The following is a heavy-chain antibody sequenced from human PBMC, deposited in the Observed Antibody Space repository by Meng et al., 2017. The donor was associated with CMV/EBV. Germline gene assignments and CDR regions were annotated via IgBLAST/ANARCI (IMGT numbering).Heavy chain of an antibody. J-gene: IGHJ4*02. CDR2: IYSGGST. Sequence: GGSLRLSCAASGFTVSSNYMSWVRQAPGKGLEWVSVIYSGGSTYYADSVKGRFTISRDNSKNTLYLQMNSLRAEDTAVYYCARNMIGAYGSGSYTSEIGEGWGQGTLVTVSS. D-gene: IGHD3-10*01. CDR3: ARNMIGAYGSGSYTSEIGEG. V-gene: IGHV3-53*01. CDR1: GFTVSSNY.